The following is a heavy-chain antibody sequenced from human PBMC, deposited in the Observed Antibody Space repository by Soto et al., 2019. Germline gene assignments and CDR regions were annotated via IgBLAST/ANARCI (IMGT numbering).Heavy chain of an antibody. CDR1: GVTFSSYA. CDR2: IIPIFGTA. V-gene: IGHV1-69*01. Sequence: QVQLVQSGAEVKKPGSSVKVSCKASGVTFSSYAISWVRQAPGQGLEWMGGIIPIFGTANYAQKFQGRVTITADESTSTAYMELSSLRSEDTAVYYCARDCSASSGWDRGFDYWGQGTLVTVSS. J-gene: IGHJ4*02. CDR3: ARDCSASSGWDRGFDY. D-gene: IGHD6-19*01.